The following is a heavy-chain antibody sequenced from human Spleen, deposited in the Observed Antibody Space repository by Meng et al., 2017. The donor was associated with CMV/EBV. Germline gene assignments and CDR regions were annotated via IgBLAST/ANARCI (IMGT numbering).Heavy chain of an antibody. CDR3: ARDRDLTVNYYYYAMDV. J-gene: IGHJ6*02. D-gene: IGHD4-11*01. CDR2: ISYDGSNK. V-gene: IGHV3-30-3*01. CDR1: GFTFSIYV. Sequence: GESLKISCAASGFTFSIYVMHWVRQAPGKGLEWVAVISYDGSNKYYVDSVKGRFTISRDNSKNTLYLQMNSLRVEDTAVYYCARDRDLTVNYYYYAMDVWGQGTLVTVSS.